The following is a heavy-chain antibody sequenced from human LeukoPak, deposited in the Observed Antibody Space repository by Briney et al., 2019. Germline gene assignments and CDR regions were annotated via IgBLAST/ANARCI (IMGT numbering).Heavy chain of an antibody. D-gene: IGHD6-6*01. CDR2: IYHSGST. Sequence: PSETLSLTCAVSGGSISSSNWWSWVRQPPGKGLEWIGEIYHSGSTNYNPSLKSRVTISVDKSKNQFSLKLSSVTAADTAVYYCASAAISSSRSGLDYWGQGTLVTVSS. CDR3: ASAAISSSRSGLDY. V-gene: IGHV4-4*02. CDR1: GGSISSSNW. J-gene: IGHJ4*02.